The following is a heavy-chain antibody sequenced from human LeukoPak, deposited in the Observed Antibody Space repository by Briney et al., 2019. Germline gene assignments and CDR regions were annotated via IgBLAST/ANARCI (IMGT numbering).Heavy chain of an antibody. CDR2: IYYSGST. CDR3: ARDSGSGWPFDY. Sequence: PSETLSLTCTVSGGSISSSSYYWGWIRQPPGKGLEWIGSIYYSGSTYYNPSLKSRVTISVDTSKNQLSLKLSSVTAADTAVYYCARDSGSGWPFDYWGQGTLVTVSS. J-gene: IGHJ4*02. D-gene: IGHD6-19*01. V-gene: IGHV4-39*07. CDR1: GGSISSSSYY.